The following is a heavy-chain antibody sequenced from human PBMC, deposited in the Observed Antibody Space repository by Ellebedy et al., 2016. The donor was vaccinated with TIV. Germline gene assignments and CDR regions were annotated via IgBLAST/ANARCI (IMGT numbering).Heavy chain of an antibody. J-gene: IGHJ4*02. CDR1: GFTFSDSG. CDR3: TRLWDGISWFPDFDY. V-gene: IGHV3-73*01. D-gene: IGHD6-13*01. Sequence: GESLKISXAASGFTFSDSGIHWVRQASGKGLEWVGRIRTKAKSYATVYPESVKGRFTISRDDSKNTAYLQMNSLKTEDTAVYYCTRLWDGISWFPDFDYWGQGTLVTVSS. CDR2: IRTKAKSYAT.